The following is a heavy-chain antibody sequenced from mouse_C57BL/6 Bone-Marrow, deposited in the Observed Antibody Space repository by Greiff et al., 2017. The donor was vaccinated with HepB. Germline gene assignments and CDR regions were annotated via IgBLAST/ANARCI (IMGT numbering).Heavy chain of an antibody. D-gene: IGHD2-2*01. CDR3: AILWLLNWYFDV. CDR1: GYTFTSYW. J-gene: IGHJ1*03. V-gene: IGHV1-74*01. Sequence: QVQLQQPGAELVKPGASVKVSCKASGYTFTSYWMHWVKQRPGQGLEWIGRIHPSDSDTNYNQKFKGKATLTVDKSSSTAYMQLSSVTSEDSAVYCCAILWLLNWYFDVWGTGTTVTVSS. CDR2: IHPSDSDT.